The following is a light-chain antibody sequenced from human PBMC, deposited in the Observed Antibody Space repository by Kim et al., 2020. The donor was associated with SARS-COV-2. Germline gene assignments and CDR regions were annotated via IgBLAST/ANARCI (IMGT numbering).Light chain of an antibody. J-gene: IGLJ2*01. CDR1: KLGDKY. Sequence: SYELTQPPSVSVSPGQTASITCSGDKLGDKYACWYQQKPGQSPVLVIYQDSKRPSGIPERFSGSNSGNTATLTISGTQAMDEADYYCQAWDSSTEVVFGAGTQLTVL. V-gene: IGLV3-1*01. CDR2: QDS. CDR3: QAWDSSTEVV.